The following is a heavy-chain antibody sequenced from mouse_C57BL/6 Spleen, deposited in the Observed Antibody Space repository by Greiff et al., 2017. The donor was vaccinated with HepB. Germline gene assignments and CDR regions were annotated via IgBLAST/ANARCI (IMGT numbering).Heavy chain of an antibody. CDR3: ARPSYGYAMDY. CDR2: ISGGGGNT. V-gene: IGHV5-9*01. D-gene: IGHD1-1*01. CDR1: GFTFSSYT. Sequence: DVMLVESGGGLVKPGGSLKLSCAASGFTFSSYTMSWVRQTPEKRLEWVATISGGGGNTYYPDSVKGRFTISRDNAKNTLYLQMSSLRSEDTALYYCARPSYGYAMDYWGQGTSVTVSS. J-gene: IGHJ4*01.